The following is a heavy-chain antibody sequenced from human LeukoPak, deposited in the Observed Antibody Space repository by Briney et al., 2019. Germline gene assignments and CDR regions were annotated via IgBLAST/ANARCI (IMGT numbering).Heavy chain of an antibody. Sequence: SETLSLTCTVSGDSISSVAAYWNWIPQPPGKGLEWIEYIYYSGTNYYTPSLKRRVTVSVDTSKNQFSLKLSSVTAADAAVYYCARGLTGIDYWGQGTLVTVSS. V-gene: IGHV4-30-4*01. D-gene: IGHD3-9*01. CDR3: ARGLTGIDY. J-gene: IGHJ4*02. CDR2: IYYSGTN. CDR1: GDSISSVAAY.